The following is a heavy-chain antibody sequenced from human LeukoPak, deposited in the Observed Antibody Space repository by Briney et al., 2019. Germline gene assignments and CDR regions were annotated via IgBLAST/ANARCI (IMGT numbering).Heavy chain of an antibody. CDR3: ERVEREKHPQPFDY. CDR2: IYYSGST. J-gene: IGHJ4*02. D-gene: IGHD1-26*01. CDR1: GGSISSSSYY. Sequence: PSETLSLTCTVSGGSISSSSYYWGWIRQPPGKGLEWIGSIYYSGSTYYNPSLKSRVTISVDTSKNQFSLKLSSVTAADTAVYYCERVEREKHPQPFDYWGQGTMVTVSS. V-gene: IGHV4-39*07.